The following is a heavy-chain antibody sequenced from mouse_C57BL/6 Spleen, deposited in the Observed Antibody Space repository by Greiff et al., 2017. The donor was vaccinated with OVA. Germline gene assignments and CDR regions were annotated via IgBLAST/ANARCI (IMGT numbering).Heavy chain of an antibody. CDR3: GCTTVVSFDY. D-gene: IGHD1-1*01. J-gene: IGHJ2*01. CDR2: IYPGDGDT. CDR1: GYAFSSSW. Sequence: VQLQQSGPELVKPGASVKISCKASGYAFSSSWMNWVKQRPGKGLEWIGRIYPGDGDTNYNGKFKGKATLTADKSSSTAYMQLSSLTSEDSAVYFCGCTTVVSFDYWGQGTTLTVSS. V-gene: IGHV1-82*01.